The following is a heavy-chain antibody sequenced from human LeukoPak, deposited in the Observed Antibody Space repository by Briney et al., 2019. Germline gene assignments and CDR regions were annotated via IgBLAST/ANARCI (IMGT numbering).Heavy chain of an antibody. D-gene: IGHD6-13*01. CDR1: GFTFSSYA. V-gene: IGHV3-64D*06. J-gene: IGHJ6*04. Sequence: GGSLRLSCSASGFTFSSYAMHWVRQAPGKGLEYVSAISSNGGSTYYADSVKGRFTISRDNSKNTLYLQMSSLRAEDTAVYYCVKGHEPAAAGTYYYYGMDVWGKGTTVTVSS. CDR3: VKGHEPAAAGTYYYYGMDV. CDR2: ISSNGGST.